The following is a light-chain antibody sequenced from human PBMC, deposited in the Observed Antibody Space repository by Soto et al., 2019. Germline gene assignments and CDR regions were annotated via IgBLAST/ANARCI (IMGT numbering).Light chain of an antibody. J-gene: IGLJ2*01. CDR1: SSNIGSNT. CDR2: SNN. CDR3: ATWDGSLNGVV. Sequence: QSVLTQSPSASGTPGQRVTISCSGSSSNIGSNTVNWYLQLPGTAPKLLIYSNNQRPSGVPDRVSGSKSGTSASLAISGLQSEDEADYYCATWDGSLNGVVFGGGTKLTVL. V-gene: IGLV1-44*01.